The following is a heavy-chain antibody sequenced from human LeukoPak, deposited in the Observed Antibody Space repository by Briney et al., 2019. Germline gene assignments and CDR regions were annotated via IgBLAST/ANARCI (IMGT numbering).Heavy chain of an antibody. D-gene: IGHD2-15*01. V-gene: IGHV1-24*01. CDR2: FDPEDGET. J-gene: IGHJ4*02. CDR3: ARGVVVVANPFDY. Sequence: MGGFDPEDGETISAQKFQGRVTMNEDTSTDTAYMELSSLISDDTAVYYCARGVVVVANPFDYWGQGTLVTVSS.